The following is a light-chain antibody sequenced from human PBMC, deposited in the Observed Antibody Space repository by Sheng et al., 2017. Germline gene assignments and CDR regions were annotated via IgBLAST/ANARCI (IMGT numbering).Light chain of an antibody. V-gene: IGLV3-25*03. Sequence: SYELTQPPSVSVSPGQTARITGSGDALPKQYAYWYQQKPGQAPVVVIYKDTERPSGIPERISGSSSGTMVTLTISGVQAEDEAVYYCQSADSSGTSVVFGGGTRVTVL. CDR1: ALPKQY. CDR2: KDT. J-gene: IGLJ2*01. CDR3: QSADSSGTSVV.